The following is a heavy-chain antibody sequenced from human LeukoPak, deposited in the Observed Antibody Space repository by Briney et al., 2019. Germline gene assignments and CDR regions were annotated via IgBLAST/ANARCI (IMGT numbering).Heavy chain of an antibody. D-gene: IGHD5-24*01. V-gene: IGHV1-46*01. Sequence: ASVKVSCKXSGYTFTSCYMHWVRQAPVQGLEWMGKINPSGGSTSYAQKFQGRVTMTRDTSTSTVYMELSSLRSEDTAVYYCARDKEMATNLYYFDYWGQGTLVTVSS. J-gene: IGHJ4*02. CDR3: ARDKEMATNLYYFDY. CDR1: GYTFTSCY. CDR2: INPSGGST.